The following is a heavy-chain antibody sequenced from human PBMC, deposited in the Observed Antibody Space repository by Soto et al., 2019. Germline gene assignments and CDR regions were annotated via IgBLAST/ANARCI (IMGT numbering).Heavy chain of an antibody. V-gene: IGHV4-31*03. J-gene: IGHJ6*03. D-gene: IGHD3-10*01. Sequence: PSETLSLTCTVSGGSISSGGYYWSWIRQHPGKGLEWIGYIYYSGSTYYNPSLKSRVTISVDTSKNQFSLKLSSVTAADTAVYYCARHRLSGSERNYMDVWGKGTTVTVSS. CDR3: ARHRLSGSERNYMDV. CDR1: GGSISSGGYY. CDR2: IYYSGST.